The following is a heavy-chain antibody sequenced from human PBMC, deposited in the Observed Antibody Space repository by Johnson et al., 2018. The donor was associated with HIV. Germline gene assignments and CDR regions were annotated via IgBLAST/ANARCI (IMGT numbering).Heavy chain of an antibody. J-gene: IGHJ3*02. CDR1: GFTFSSYA. Sequence: VQLVESGGGLVQPGRSLRLSCAASGFTFSSYAMNWVRQAPGKGLEWVSGIGGSGGSTYYADSVKGRFTISRDNSKNTLYLQMNSLRAEDTAVYYCARERIAAAGLDAFDIWGQGTMVTVSS. CDR3: ARERIAAAGLDAFDI. D-gene: IGHD6-13*01. V-gene: IGHV3-23*04. CDR2: IGGSGGST.